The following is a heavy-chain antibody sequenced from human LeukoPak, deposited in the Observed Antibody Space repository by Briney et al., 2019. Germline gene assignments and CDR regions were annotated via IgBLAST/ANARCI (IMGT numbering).Heavy chain of an antibody. CDR1: GFTFSSYS. J-gene: IGHJ4*02. D-gene: IGHD2-15*01. CDR2: MWVDGSKK. Sequence: GGSLRLSCATSGFTFSSYSMQWVRQAPGKGLEWVAVMWVDGSKKFYADSVEGRFTISRDDSKSTSYLQMNSLRAEDTAVYYCARDQGYCSGGRCHSHFDYWGQGTLVTVSS. V-gene: IGHV3-33*01. CDR3: ARDQGYCSGGRCHSHFDY.